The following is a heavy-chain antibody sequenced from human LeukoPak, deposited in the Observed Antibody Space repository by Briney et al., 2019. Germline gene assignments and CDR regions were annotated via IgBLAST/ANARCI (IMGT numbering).Heavy chain of an antibody. Sequence: ASVKVSCKASGGTFSSYAISWVRQAPGQGLEWMGGIIPIFGTANYAQKFQGRVTITADESTSTAYMELSSLRSEDTAVYYCARGGRGRITIFGTYSTSRFDPWGQGTLVTVSS. J-gene: IGHJ5*02. CDR1: GGTFSSYA. CDR2: IIPIFGTA. D-gene: IGHD3-3*01. CDR3: ARGGRGRITIFGTYSTSRFDP. V-gene: IGHV1-69*13.